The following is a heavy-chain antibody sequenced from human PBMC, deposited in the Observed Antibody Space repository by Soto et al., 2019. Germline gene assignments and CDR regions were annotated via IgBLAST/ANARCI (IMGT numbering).Heavy chain of an antibody. D-gene: IGHD2-15*01. Sequence: PAETLSLTCAVSGYSISSGYYWGFLRQPPGKGLEWIGEINHSGSTNYNPSLKSRVTISVDTSKNQFSLKLSSVTAADTAVYYCARVQIVVVVAATIWFDPWGQGTLVTVSA. V-gene: IGHV4-38-2*01. J-gene: IGHJ5*02. CDR1: GYSISSGYY. CDR3: ARVQIVVVVAATIWFDP. CDR2: INHSGST.